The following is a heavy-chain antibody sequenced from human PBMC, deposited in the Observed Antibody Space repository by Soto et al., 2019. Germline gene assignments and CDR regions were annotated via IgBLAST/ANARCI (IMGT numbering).Heavy chain of an antibody. CDR2: INHSGST. J-gene: IGHJ4*02. Sequence: QVQLQQWGAGLLKPSETLSLTCAVYGGSFSGYYWSWIRQPPGKGLEWIGEINHSGSTNYNPSLKRRVTISVDTSKNQFSLKLSSVTAADTAVYYCAGYCSGGSCYQAHYFDYWGQGTLVTVSS. V-gene: IGHV4-34*01. CDR3: AGYCSGGSCYQAHYFDY. D-gene: IGHD2-15*01. CDR1: GGSFSGYY.